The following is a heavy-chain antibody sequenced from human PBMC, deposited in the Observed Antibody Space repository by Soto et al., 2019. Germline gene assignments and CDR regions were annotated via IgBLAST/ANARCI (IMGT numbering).Heavy chain of an antibody. CDR2: IYHSGST. V-gene: IGHV4-4*02. CDR1: GGSISSSNW. D-gene: IGHD5-12*01. Sequence: QVQLQESGPGLVKPSGTLSLTCAVSGGSISSSNWWSWVRQPPGKGLEWIGEIYHSGSTNYNPSLERRVTISVDKSKNQFSLKLSSVTAADTAVYYCARAAAGGYSAYEVFDYWGQGTLVTVSS. CDR3: ARAAAGGYSAYEVFDY. J-gene: IGHJ4*02.